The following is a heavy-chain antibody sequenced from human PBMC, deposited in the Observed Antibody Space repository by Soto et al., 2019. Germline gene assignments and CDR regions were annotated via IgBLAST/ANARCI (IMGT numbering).Heavy chain of an antibody. J-gene: IGHJ4*02. CDR1: GGTFSSYA. CDR3: ARGRTVESAVAGFDY. Sequence: SVKVSCKASGGTFSSYAISCVRQAPGQGLEWMGGIIPIFGTANYAQKFQGRVTITADESTSTAYMELSSLRSEDTAVYYCARGRTVESAVAGFDYWGQGTLVTVSS. V-gene: IGHV1-69*13. D-gene: IGHD6-19*01. CDR2: IIPIFGTA.